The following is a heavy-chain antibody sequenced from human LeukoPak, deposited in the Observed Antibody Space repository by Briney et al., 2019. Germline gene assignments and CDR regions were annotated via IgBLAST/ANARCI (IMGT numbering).Heavy chain of an antibody. J-gene: IGHJ4*02. Sequence: PSVTLSLTCAVSTDSFSSHYWTWIRQPPGKGLEWIGNIYYTGSTNYNPSLKSRVAISIDTSKNQFSLNLHSVTAADAAVYYCASAGNPHYFDFWGQGPLVTVSS. V-gene: IGHV4-59*11. CDR3: ASAGNPHYFDF. CDR1: TDSFSSHY. CDR2: IYYTGST.